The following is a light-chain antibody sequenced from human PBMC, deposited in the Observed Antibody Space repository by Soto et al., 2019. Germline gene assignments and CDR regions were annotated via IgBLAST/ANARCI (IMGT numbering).Light chain of an antibody. CDR1: SSDIGSNY. J-gene: IGLJ1*01. CDR3: AAWDDSLSGYV. V-gene: IGLV1-47*01. Sequence: CALTQPASASGTPGQRVTISCSGSSSDIGSNYVYWYQQLPGTAPKLLIYRNNQRPSGVPDRFSGSKSGTSASLAISGLRSEDEADYYCAAWDDSLSGYVFGTGTKVTVL. CDR2: RNN.